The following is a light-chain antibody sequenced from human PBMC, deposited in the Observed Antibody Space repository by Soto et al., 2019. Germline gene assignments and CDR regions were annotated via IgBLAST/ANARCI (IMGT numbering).Light chain of an antibody. CDR2: GAS. J-gene: IGKJ4*01. CDR1: QSVSST. Sequence: EIVMTQPPDTLSVPGGERATLCSRASQSVSSTVAWYPPRPGKAPRLLIYGASTRATGIPARFSGSGAGTEFTLTISSLQSEDFAVYYCQQYNDWLTFGGGTKVDIK. V-gene: IGKV3-15*01. CDR3: QQYNDWLT.